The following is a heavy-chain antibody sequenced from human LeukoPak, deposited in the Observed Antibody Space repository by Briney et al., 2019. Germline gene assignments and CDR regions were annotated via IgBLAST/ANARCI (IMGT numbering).Heavy chain of an antibody. V-gene: IGHV1-18*01. J-gene: IGHJ5*02. CDR1: GYTFTSYG. CDR2: ISAYNGNT. D-gene: IGHD3-10*01. Sequence: ASVKVSCKASGYTFTSYGISWVRQAPGQGLEWMGWISAYNGNTNYAQKLQGRVTMTTDTSTSTAYMELRSLRSDDTAVYYCARDLSPQVLWPNWFDPWGQGALVTVSS. CDR3: ARDLSPQVLWPNWFDP.